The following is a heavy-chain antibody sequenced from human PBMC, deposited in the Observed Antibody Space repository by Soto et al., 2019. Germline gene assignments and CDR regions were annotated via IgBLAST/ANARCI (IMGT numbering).Heavy chain of an antibody. CDR2: IYYSWST. V-gene: IGHV4-61*01. Sequence: SETLSLTCTVSVGSVSSGSYYLSWIRQPPGKGLEWIGYIYYSWSTNYNPSLKSRVTISLDTSKNQFSLNLSSVTSADTAVYYCGRDRYYKSRGVIGSFDSGGQEPLATASS. D-gene: IGHD3-22*01. CDR3: GRDRYYKSRGVIGSFDS. J-gene: IGHJ4*02. CDR1: VGSVSSGSYY.